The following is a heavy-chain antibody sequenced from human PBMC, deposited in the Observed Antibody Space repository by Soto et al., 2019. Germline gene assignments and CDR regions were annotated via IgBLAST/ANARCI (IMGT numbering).Heavy chain of an antibody. CDR2: IKQDGSEK. D-gene: IGHD3-3*01. J-gene: IGHJ6*03. V-gene: IGHV3-7*02. CDR3: AGITIFGVVPNLADYYYYMDV. Sequence: HPGGSLRLSCAASGFTFSSYWMSWVRQAPGKGLEWVANIKQDGSEKYYVDSVKGRFTISRDNAKNSLYLQMNSLRAEDTAVYYCAGITIFGVVPNLADYYYYMDVWGKGTTVTVSS. CDR1: GFTFSSYW.